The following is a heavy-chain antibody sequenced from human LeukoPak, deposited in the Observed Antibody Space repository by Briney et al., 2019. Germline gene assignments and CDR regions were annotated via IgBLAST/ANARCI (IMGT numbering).Heavy chain of an antibody. V-gene: IGHV4-61*01. CDR3: ARGVWFGRTYAFDI. D-gene: IGHD3-10*01. Sequence: SETLSLTCTVSGGSVSSGSYYWSWIRQPPGKGLEWIGYIYYSGSTSYNPSLKSRVTISVDRSKNQFSLKLSSVTAADTAVYYCARGVWFGRTYAFDIWGQGTMVTVSS. J-gene: IGHJ3*02. CDR1: GGSVSSGSYY. CDR2: IYYSGST.